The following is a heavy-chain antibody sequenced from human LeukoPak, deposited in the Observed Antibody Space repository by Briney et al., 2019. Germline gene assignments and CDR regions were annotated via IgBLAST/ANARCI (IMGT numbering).Heavy chain of an antibody. V-gene: IGHV3-49*04. CDR3: TRGGVLRFLEWLFHY. CDR1: GFTFGDYA. Sequence: GGSLRLSCTASGFTFGDYAMSWVRQAPGKGLEWVGFIRSKAYGGTTEYAASVKGRFTISRDDSKSTAYLQMNSLKTEDTAVYYCTRGGVLRFLEWLFHYWGQGTLVTVSS. J-gene: IGHJ4*02. D-gene: IGHD3-3*01. CDR2: IRSKAYGGTT.